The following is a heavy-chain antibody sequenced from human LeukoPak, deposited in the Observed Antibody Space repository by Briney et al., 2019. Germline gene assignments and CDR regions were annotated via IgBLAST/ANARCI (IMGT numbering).Heavy chain of an antibody. D-gene: IGHD2-15*01. CDR2: IYYSGST. J-gene: IGHJ4*02. Sequence: SETLSLTCTVSGGSISSSSYYWGWIRQPPGKGLEWIGSIYYSGSTYYNPSLKSRVTISVDTSKNQFSLKLSSVTAADTAVYFCARRAVVVAAHVDYWGQGTLVTVSS. CDR1: GGSISSSSYY. CDR3: ARRAVVVAAHVDY. V-gene: IGHV4-39*01.